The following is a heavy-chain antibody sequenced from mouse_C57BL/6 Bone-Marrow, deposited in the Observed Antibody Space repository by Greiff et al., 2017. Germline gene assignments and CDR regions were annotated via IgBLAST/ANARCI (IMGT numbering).Heavy chain of an antibody. J-gene: IGHJ2*01. CDR1: GYTFTDYY. D-gene: IGHD1-1*01. Sequence: VQLQQSGPELVKPGASVKISCKASGYTFTDYYMNWVKQSHGKSLEWIGDINPNNGGTSYNQKFKGKATLTVDKSSSTAYMELRSLTSEDSAVYYCARRALIYYYGSSSYFDYWGQGTTLTVSS. CDR3: ARRALIYYYGSSSYFDY. CDR2: INPNNGGT. V-gene: IGHV1-26*01.